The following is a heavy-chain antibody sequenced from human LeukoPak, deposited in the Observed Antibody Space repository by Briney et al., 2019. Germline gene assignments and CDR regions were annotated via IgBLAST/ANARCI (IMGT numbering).Heavy chain of an antibody. CDR3: ARTSHCSSTSCYSSWFDP. CDR2: ISAYNGNT. Sequence: ASVKVSCKASGYTVTSYGISWVRQAPGQGLEWMGWISAYNGNTNYAQKLQGRVTMTTDTSTSTAYMELRSLRSDDTAVYYCARTSHCSSTSCYSSWFDPWGQGTLVAVSS. V-gene: IGHV1-18*01. CDR1: GYTVTSYG. D-gene: IGHD2-2*01. J-gene: IGHJ5*02.